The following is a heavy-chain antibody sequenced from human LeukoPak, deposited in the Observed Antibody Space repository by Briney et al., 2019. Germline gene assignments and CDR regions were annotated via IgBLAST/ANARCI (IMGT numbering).Heavy chain of an antibody. D-gene: IGHD3-16*01. Sequence: GGSLRLSCAASGFTFSRYSMNWVRQAPGKGLEWVSYISSSSSPIYYADSVKGRFTISRDNAKNSLYLQMNSLRDDDTAVYYCARGYDYFDYWGQGTLVTVSS. CDR2: ISSSSSPI. CDR3: ARGYDYFDY. CDR1: GFTFSRYS. J-gene: IGHJ4*02. V-gene: IGHV3-48*02.